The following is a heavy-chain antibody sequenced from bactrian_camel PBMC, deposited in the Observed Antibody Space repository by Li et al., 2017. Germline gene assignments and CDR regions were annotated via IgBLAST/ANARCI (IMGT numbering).Heavy chain of an antibody. J-gene: IGHJ6*01. CDR3: ATAFGGLWYTFGS. Sequence: DVQLVESGGGLVQPGGSLRLSCVASGFTFGTHDMSWVRQVPGKGLEWVSAINSRGGTTYYADSVKGRFAISRDSAKNTVYLQLNSLKTEDTAMYYCATAFGGLWYTFGSWGQGTQVTVS. V-gene: IGHV3S40*01. CDR2: INSRGGTT. CDR1: GFTFGTHD. D-gene: IGHD2*01.